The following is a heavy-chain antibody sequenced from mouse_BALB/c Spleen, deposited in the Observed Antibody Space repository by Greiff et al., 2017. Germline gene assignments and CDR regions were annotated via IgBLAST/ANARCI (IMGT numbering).Heavy chain of an antibody. J-gene: IGHJ3*01. CDR2: IYPYNGGT. CDR1: GYTFTDYN. V-gene: IGHV1S29*02. D-gene: IGHD2-1*01. Sequence: EVKLQESGPELVKPGASVKISCKASGYTFTDYNMHWVKQSHGKSLEWIGYIYPYNGGTGYNQKFKSKATLTVDNSSSTAYMELRSLTSEDSAVYYCARRRLYYPFAYWGQGTLVTVSA. CDR3: ARRRLYYPFAY.